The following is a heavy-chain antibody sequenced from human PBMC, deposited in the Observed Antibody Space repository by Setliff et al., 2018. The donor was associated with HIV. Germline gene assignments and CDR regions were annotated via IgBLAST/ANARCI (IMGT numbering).Heavy chain of an antibody. CDR1: NYSISSGYY. V-gene: IGHV4-38-2*01. CDR3: ASGYNYAYSDY. CDR2: MYHSGST. D-gene: IGHD5-18*01. Sequence: SETRSLTCAVSNYSISSGYYWGWIRQSPGKGLEWIGSMYHSGSTYSNPSLKSRVTMSIDTSKNQLSLKLRSVTAADTAVYYCASGYNYAYSDYWGQGTLVTVSS. J-gene: IGHJ4*02.